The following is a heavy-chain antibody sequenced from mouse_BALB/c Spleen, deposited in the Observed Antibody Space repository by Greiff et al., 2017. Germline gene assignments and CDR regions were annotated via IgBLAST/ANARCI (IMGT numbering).Heavy chain of an antibody. CDR1: GFAFSSYD. V-gene: IGHV5-12-1*01. CDR2: ISSGGGST. Sequence: EVQGVESGGGLVKPGGSLKLSCAASGFAFSSYDMSWVRQTPEKRLEWVAYISSGGGSTYYPDTVKGRFTISRDNAKNTLYLQMSSLKSEDTAMYYCARPPYERWYFDVWGAGTTVTVSS. D-gene: IGHD2-14*01. J-gene: IGHJ1*01. CDR3: ARPPYERWYFDV.